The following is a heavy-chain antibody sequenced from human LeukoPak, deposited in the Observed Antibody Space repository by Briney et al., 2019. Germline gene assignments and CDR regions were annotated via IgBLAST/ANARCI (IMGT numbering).Heavy chain of an antibody. D-gene: IGHD2-15*01. Sequence: GGSLRLSCAASGFTFSSYGMHWVRQAPGKGLEWVAFIRYDGSNKYYADSVKGRFTISRDNAKNSLYLQMNSLRAEDTAIYYCARGLLTYNYFDYWGQGTLVTVSS. CDR2: IRYDGSNK. CDR1: GFTFSSYG. J-gene: IGHJ4*02. V-gene: IGHV3-30*02. CDR3: ARGLLTYNYFDY.